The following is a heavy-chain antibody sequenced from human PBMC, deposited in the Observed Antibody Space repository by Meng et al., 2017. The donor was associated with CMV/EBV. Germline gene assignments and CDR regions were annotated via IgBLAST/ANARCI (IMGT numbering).Heavy chain of an antibody. CDR3: ARDRVVVVPAAILENSYYYYGMDV. V-gene: IGHV1-2*02. D-gene: IGHD2-2*02. Sequence: ASVKVSCKASGYTFTGYYMHWVRQAPGQGLEWMGWINPNSGGTNYAQKFQGRVTMARDTSISTAYMELSRLRSDDTAVYYCARDRVVVVPAAILENSYYYYGMDVWGQGTTVTVSS. CDR2: INPNSGGT. CDR1: GYTFTGYY. J-gene: IGHJ6*02.